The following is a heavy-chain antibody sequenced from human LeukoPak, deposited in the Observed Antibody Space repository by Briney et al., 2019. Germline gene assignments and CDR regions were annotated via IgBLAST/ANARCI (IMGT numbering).Heavy chain of an antibody. J-gene: IGHJ4*02. D-gene: IGHD2-2*01. CDR3: TTDALVVPAAHDY. V-gene: IGHV3-15*01. CDR1: GFTFSNAW. Sequence: GGSLRLSCAASGFTFSNAWMSWVRQAPGKGLEWVGRIKSKTDGGTTDYAAPVKGRFTISRDDSKNTLYLQMNSLKTEDTAVYYCTTDALVVPAAHDYWGQGTLVTVSS. CDR2: IKSKTDGGTT.